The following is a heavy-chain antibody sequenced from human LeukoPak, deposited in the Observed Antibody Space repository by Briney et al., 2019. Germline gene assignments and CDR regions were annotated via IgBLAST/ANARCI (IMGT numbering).Heavy chain of an antibody. V-gene: IGHV3-53*04. D-gene: IGHD6-6*01. CDR2: IYSGGNT. J-gene: IGHJ4*02. CDR3: ARGGGAARLFDY. Sequence: PGGSLRLSCAASGFTLSNNYMSWVRQAPGKGLEWVSVIYSGGNTYYADSVKGRFTISRHNSMNTLYLQMNSLRTEDTAVYYCARGGGAARLFDYWGQGTLVTVSS. CDR1: GFTLSNNY.